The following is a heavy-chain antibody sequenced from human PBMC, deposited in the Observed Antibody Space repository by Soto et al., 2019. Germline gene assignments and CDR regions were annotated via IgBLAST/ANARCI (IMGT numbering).Heavy chain of an antibody. CDR1: GFTFSSYA. J-gene: IGHJ3*02. CDR3: ARDSTGDQLWRAFDI. V-gene: IGHV3-30*04. D-gene: IGHD7-27*01. Sequence: GGSLRLSCAASGFTFSSYAMHWVRQAPGKGLEWVAVISYDGSNKYYADSVKGRFTISRDNSKNTLYLQMNSLRAEDTAVYYCARDSTGDQLWRAFDIWGQGTMVTVSS. CDR2: ISYDGSNK.